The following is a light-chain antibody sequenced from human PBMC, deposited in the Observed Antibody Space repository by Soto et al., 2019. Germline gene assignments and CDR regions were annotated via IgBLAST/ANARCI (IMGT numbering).Light chain of an antibody. CDR1: QTISSW. V-gene: IGKV1-5*03. Sequence: DIQMTQSPSTLSGSVGDRVTITCRASQTISSWLAWYQQKPGTAPKLLIYKASTLKSGVPSRVSGSGSGTEVTLTISSLQPDDFATYYCQHYNSYSEAFGQGTKVELK. J-gene: IGKJ1*01. CDR2: KAS. CDR3: QHYNSYSEA.